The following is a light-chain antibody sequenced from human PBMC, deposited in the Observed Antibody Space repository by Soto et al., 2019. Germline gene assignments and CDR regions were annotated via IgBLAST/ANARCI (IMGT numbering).Light chain of an antibody. CDR2: EVS. CDR1: SSDVGKYDY. V-gene: IGLV2-8*01. J-gene: IGLJ1*01. Sequence: QSVLTQPPSASGSPGQSVTISCTGTSSDVGKYDYVSWFQHHPGKAPKLIIYEVSKRPSGVPDRFSGSKSGSTASLTISGLQAEDEADYYCVSYTTSASYVFGTGTKVTVL. CDR3: VSYTTSASYV.